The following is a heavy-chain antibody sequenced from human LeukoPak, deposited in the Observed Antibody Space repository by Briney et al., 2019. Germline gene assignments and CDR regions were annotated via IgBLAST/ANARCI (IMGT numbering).Heavy chain of an antibody. D-gene: IGHD3-3*01. J-gene: IGHJ6*03. CDR2: IIPIFGTA. Sequence: SVKVSCKASGGTFSSYAISWVRQAPGQGLEWMGGIIPIFGTANYAQKFRGRVTITTDESTSTAYMELSSLRSEDTAVYYCARVWSGYPPSWSYYYYYMDVWGKGTTVTVSS. V-gene: IGHV1-69*05. CDR1: GGTFSSYA. CDR3: ARVWSGYPPSWSYYYYYMDV.